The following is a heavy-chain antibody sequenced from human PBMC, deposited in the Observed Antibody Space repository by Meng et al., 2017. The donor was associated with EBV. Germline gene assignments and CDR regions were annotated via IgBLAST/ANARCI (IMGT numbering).Heavy chain of an antibody. J-gene: IGHJ4*01. CDR3: VRGPPVGVPGPGDY. D-gene: IGHD2-21*01. V-gene: IGHV1-3*01. CDR2: INVGVGYT. CDR1: GYAFTSYI. Sequence: QVQVDQSGDGVKNPGASVKVSCKASGYAFTSYILHWVRQAPGQRLEWMGWINVGVGYTKYSQKFQGRVTISSDTSATTGYMELSSLRSEDTAVYYCVRGPPVGVPGPGDYWGQGTLVTVSS.